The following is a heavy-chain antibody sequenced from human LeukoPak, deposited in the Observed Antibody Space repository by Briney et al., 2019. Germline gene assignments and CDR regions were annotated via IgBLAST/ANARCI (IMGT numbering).Heavy chain of an antibody. J-gene: IGHJ4*02. Sequence: PSETLSLTCTVSGYSISSGYYWGWIRQPPGKGLEWVGSIYHSGSTYYNPSLESRVTISVDTSKNQFSLKLRSVTAADTAIYYCARRVSYLDYWGQGTLVTVSS. V-gene: IGHV4-38-2*02. CDR2: IYHSGST. CDR1: GYSISSGYY. CDR3: ARRVSYLDY.